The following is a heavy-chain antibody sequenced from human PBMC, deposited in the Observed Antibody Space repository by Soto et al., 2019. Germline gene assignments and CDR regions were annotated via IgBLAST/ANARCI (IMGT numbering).Heavy chain of an antibody. CDR1: GYTFTGYY. Sequence: EASVKGSCKASGYTFTGYYVHWVRQAPGQGLEWMGWINPNSGDTYLAQRFQGRVTMNRDTSIGTAYMELRGLTSDDTAEYYCAKGGAIVAAGTRVYLYNAMDVWGQGTTVTVSS. CDR3: AKGGAIVAAGTRVYLYNAMDV. CDR2: INPNSGDT. J-gene: IGHJ6*02. V-gene: IGHV1-2*02. D-gene: IGHD1-26*01.